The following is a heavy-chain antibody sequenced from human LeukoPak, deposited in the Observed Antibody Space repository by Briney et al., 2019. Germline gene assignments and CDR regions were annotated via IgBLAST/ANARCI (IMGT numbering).Heavy chain of an antibody. J-gene: IGHJ5*02. CDR2: INHSGST. CDR3: ARGLRDSSSWYEFSWFDP. V-gene: IGHV4-34*01. CDR1: GGSFSGYY. D-gene: IGHD6-13*01. Sequence: PETLSLTCAVYGGSFSGYYWSWIRQPPGKGLEWIGEINHSGSTNYNPSLKSRVTISVDTSKNQFSLKLSSVTAADTAVYYCARGLRDSSSWYEFSWFDPWGQGTLVTVSS.